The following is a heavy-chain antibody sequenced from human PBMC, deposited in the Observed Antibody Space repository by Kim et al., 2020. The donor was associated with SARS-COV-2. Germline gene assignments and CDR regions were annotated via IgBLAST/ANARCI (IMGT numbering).Heavy chain of an antibody. CDR1: EYSFIGYY. CDR2: SNTNSGDT. Sequence: ASVKVSCKAPEYSFIGYYIHWVRQAPGQGPEWMGWSNTNSGDTKYAQKFQGRVTMTRDTSISTAYLELSRLRSDDTAMYYCAKSYGQRNYFFDSCGPGTL. J-gene: IGHJ4*02. D-gene: IGHD5-18*01. V-gene: IGHV1-2*02. CDR3: AKSYGQRNYFFDS.